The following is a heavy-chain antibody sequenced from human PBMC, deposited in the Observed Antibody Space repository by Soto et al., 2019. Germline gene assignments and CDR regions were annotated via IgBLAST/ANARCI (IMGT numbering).Heavy chain of an antibody. V-gene: IGHV4-39*01. D-gene: IGHD1-26*01. J-gene: IGHJ5*02. CDR1: GGSISSSSYY. CDR2: IYYSGST. Sequence: QLQLQESGPGLVKPSETLSLTCTVSGGSISSSSYYWGWIRQPPGKGLEWIGSIYYSGSTYYNPSLKSRVTISVDTSKNQFSLKLSSVTAADTAVYYCAVRPRWGLRWFDPWGQGTLVTVSS. CDR3: AVRPRWGLRWFDP.